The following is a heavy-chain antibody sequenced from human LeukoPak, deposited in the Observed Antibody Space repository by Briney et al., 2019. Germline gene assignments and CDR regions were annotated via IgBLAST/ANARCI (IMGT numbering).Heavy chain of an antibody. J-gene: IGHJ4*02. CDR2: IYSGGLT. D-gene: IGHD3-10*01. CDR3: ARDPHYYGSGSYSH. CDR1: GFTVSNSY. V-gene: IGHV3-53*01. Sequence: GGSLRLSYAASGFTVSNSYMIWVRQAPGKGLEWVSVIYSGGLTYYADSVKGRFTISRDNSKNTLYLEMNSLRAEDTAMYYCARDPHYYGSGSYSHRGQGTLVTVSS.